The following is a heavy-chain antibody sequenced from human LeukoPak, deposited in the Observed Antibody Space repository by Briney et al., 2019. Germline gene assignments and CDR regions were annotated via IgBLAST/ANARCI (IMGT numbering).Heavy chain of an antibody. CDR1: GFIFSNSA. CDR2: ISGSGGST. CDR3: AKEGRYSSGWYAFDI. J-gene: IGHJ3*02. D-gene: IGHD6-19*01. Sequence: PGGSLRLSCAASGFIFSNSAMSWVRQAPGKGLECISAISGSGGSTYYADSVKGRFTISRDNPKNTLYLQMNSLRAEDTAVYYCAKEGRYSSGWYAFDIWGQGTMVTVSS. V-gene: IGHV3-23*01.